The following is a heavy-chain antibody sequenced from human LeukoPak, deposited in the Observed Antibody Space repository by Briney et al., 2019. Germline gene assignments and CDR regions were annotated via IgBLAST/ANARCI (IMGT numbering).Heavy chain of an antibody. D-gene: IGHD2-2*01. J-gene: IGHJ4*02. CDR1: GGSFSGYY. CDR2: INHSGST. V-gene: IGHV4-34*01. Sequence: PSETLSLTCAVYGGSFSGYYWSWIRQPPGKGLEWIGEINHSGSTNYNPSLKGRVTISVDTSKNQFSLKLSSVTAADTAVYYCARDTSHSAADYWGQGTLVTVSS. CDR3: ARDTSHSAADY.